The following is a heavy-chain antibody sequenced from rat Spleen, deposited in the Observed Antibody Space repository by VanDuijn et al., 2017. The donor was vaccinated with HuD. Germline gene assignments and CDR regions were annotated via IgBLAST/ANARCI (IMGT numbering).Heavy chain of an antibody. D-gene: IGHD1-11*01. CDR3: TRFSLDSGGFSWFAY. CDR2: ISYDGYTT. J-gene: IGHJ2*01. CDR1: GFTFSDFN. V-gene: IGHV5-7*01. Sequence: EVQLVESGGGLVQPGRSLKLSCAASGFTFSDFNMAWVRQAPTKGLEWVATISYDGYTTHYRDSVKGRFTISRDNGKNTLYLQMDSLRSEDTATYYCTRFSLDSGGFSWFAYWGQGVMVTVSS.